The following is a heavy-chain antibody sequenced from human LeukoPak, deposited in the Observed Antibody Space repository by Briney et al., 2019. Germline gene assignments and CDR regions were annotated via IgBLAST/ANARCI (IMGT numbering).Heavy chain of an antibody. V-gene: IGHV3-23*01. CDR1: GCSISSCS. D-gene: IGHD4-17*01. CDR3: ARDPNGGYLGAFDF. J-gene: IGHJ3*01. CDR2: ITSRDGRT. Sequence: GGSLTLTCTASGCSISSCSNNWVWQAPRQGLERVSSITSRDGRTSYADSVKGRFTASRDNSKNTLYLQMNYLRVEDTAVYYCARDPNGGYLGAFDFWGQGTLVTVS.